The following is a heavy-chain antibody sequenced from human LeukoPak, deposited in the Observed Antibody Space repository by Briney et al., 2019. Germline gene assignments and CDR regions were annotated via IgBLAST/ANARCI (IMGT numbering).Heavy chain of an antibody. Sequence: EGSLRLSCAASGFTFSSYAMSWVRQAPGKGLEWVSTINVSGGSTYYADSVKGRFTISRDNSKNTLYLQMNSLRAEDMAIYYCAKYGRSGYSSGMDVWGQGTTVTVSS. CDR2: INVSGGST. CDR3: AKYGRSGYSSGMDV. CDR1: GFTFSSYA. J-gene: IGHJ6*02. D-gene: IGHD2-15*01. V-gene: IGHV3-23*01.